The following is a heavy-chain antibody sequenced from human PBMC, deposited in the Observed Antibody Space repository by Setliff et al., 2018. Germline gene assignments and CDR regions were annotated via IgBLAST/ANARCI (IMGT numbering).Heavy chain of an antibody. CDR1: DGSFSDYY. CDR3: RVWVDMIEVDS. Sequence: LSLTCAVFDGSFSDYYWTWIRQPPGKGLEWIGEINHYGSTQSRSSLKSRVTMSVDTSKNQFSLKSTSVTAADTAVYYCRVWVDMIEVDSWAQGTLVTVSS. V-gene: IGHV4-34*01. D-gene: IGHD3-22*01. J-gene: IGHJ4*02. CDR2: INHYGST.